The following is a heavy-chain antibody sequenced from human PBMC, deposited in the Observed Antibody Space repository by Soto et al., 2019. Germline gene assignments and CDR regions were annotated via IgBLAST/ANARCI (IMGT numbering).Heavy chain of an antibody. CDR3: ARDWRAAAKDGETPDY. J-gene: IGHJ4*02. D-gene: IGHD6-13*01. CDR2: ISAYNGNT. CDR1: GYTFTSYG. V-gene: IGHV1-18*01. Sequence: WASVKVSCKASGYTFTSYGISWVRQAPGQGLEWMGWISAYNGNTNYAQKLQGRVTMTTGTSTSTAYMELRSLRTDDTAVYYCARDWRAAAKDGETPDYWGQGTLVTVSS.